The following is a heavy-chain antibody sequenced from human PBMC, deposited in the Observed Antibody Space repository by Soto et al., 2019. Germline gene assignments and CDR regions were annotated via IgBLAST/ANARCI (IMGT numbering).Heavy chain of an antibody. D-gene: IGHD3-10*01. Sequence: QVQLVESGGGVVQPGRSLRLSCAASGFTFSSYAMHWVRQAPGKGLEWVAVISYDGSNKYYADSVKGRFTISRDNSKNTLYLQMNSLRAEYTAVYYCARETWFPPPSYFDYWGQGTLVTVSS. CDR2: ISYDGSNK. CDR3: ARETWFPPPSYFDY. CDR1: GFTFSSYA. J-gene: IGHJ4*02. V-gene: IGHV3-30-3*01.